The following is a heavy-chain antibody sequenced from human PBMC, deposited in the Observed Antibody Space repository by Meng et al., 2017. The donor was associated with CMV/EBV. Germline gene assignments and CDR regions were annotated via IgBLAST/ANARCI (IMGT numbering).Heavy chain of an antibody. D-gene: IGHD6-13*01. J-gene: IGHJ4*02. CDR2: ISSSSSYT. CDR1: GFTFSDYY. CDR3: ARAGVAAAGTFGY. V-gene: IGHV3-11*05. Sequence: QGQLGGVGGGLVKPGGYLRLSCAASGFTFSDYYMSWIRQAPGKGLEWVSYISSSSSYTNYADSVKGRFTISRDNAKNSLYLQMNSLRAEDTAVYYCARAGVAAAGTFGYWGQGTLVTVSS.